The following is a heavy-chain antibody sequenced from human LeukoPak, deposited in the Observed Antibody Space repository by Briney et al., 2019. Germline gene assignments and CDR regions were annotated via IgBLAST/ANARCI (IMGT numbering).Heavy chain of an antibody. CDR3: AQPDF. V-gene: IGHV3-30*02. CDR2: IRFDGSTK. Sequence: GGSLRLSCVASGITFRSSSMHWVRQAPGKGLEWLAFIRFDGSTKYYADSVKGRFTVSRDNSKSTLYLQMNSLRAEDTAVYYCAQPDFWGQGTLVTASS. J-gene: IGHJ4*02. CDR1: GITFRSSS.